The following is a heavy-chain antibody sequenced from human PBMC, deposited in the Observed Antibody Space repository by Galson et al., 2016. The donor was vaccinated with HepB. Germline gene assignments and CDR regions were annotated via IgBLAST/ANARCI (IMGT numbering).Heavy chain of an antibody. CDR2: IDYSGRT. CDR1: GGSVSSGSYF. V-gene: IGHV4-61*01. CDR3: ARRKGYFDL. Sequence: SETLSLTCIVSGGSVSSGSYFWSWIRQPPGKGLEYIGYIDYSGRTNYNASLKSRVIISADTSRNQFSLNLTSVTTADTAVYYCARRKGYFDLWGRGTLVTVSS. J-gene: IGHJ2*01.